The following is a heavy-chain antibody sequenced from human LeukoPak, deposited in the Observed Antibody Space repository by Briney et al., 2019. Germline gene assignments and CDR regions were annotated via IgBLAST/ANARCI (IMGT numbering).Heavy chain of an antibody. CDR2: MNPNSGNT. Sequence: ASVKVSCKASGYTFTSYDINWVRQATGQGLEWMGWMNPNSGNTGYAQKFQGRVTMTRNTSISTAYMELSSLRSEDTAVYYCASLDFWSGYSNGMDVWAKGPRSPSP. CDR1: GYTFTSYD. V-gene: IGHV1-8*01. J-gene: IGHJ6*02. CDR3: ASLDFWSGYSNGMDV. D-gene: IGHD3-3*01.